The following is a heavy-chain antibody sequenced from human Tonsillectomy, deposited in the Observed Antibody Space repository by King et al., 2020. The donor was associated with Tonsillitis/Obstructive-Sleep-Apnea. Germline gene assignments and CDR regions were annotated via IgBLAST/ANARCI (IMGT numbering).Heavy chain of an antibody. CDR3: ARGGAVSLGYCSGGSCYVPFDY. J-gene: IGHJ4*02. D-gene: IGHD2-15*01. V-gene: IGHV3-30*04. CDR1: GFTFSSYA. Sequence: VQLVESGGGVVQPGRSLRLSCAASGFTFSSYAMHWVRQAPGKGLEWVAVISYDGSNKYYADSVKGRFTISRDNSKNKLYLQMNSLRAEDTAVYYCARGGAVSLGYCSGGSCYVPFDYWGQGTLVTVSS. CDR2: ISYDGSNK.